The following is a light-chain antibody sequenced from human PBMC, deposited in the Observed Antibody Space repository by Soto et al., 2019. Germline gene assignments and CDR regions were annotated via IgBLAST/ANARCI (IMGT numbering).Light chain of an antibody. J-gene: IGKJ4*01. V-gene: IGKV1-5*03. CDR2: KES. CDR1: QTISSW. Sequence: QVTQSAATLSVSVGDRVTMTCGASQTISSWLAWYQQKPGKAPKLLIYKESTLKSGVPSRFSGSGSGTEFTLTISSLQPEDFAPYYCPHAYDHPFPFAGRTKLDIK. CDR3: PHAYDHPFP.